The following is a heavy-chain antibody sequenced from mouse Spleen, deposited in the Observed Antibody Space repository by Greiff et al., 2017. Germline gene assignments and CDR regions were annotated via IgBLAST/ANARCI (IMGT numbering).Heavy chain of an antibody. D-gene: IGHD1-1*01. CDR3: ARGYDYGSHWFAY. CDR1: GYTFTSYT. V-gene: IGHV1-4*01. Sequence: QVHLQQSGAELARPGASVKMSCKASGYTFTSYTMHWVKQRPGQGLEWIGYINPSSGYTKYNQKFKDKATLTADKSSSTAYMQLSSLTSEDSAVYYCARGYDYGSHWFAYWGQGTLVTVSA. J-gene: IGHJ3*01. CDR2: INPSSGYT.